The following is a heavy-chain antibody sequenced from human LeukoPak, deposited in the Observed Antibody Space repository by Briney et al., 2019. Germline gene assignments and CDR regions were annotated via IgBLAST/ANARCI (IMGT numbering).Heavy chain of an antibody. J-gene: IGHJ4*02. CDR3: AKGPAPMAVAGTDY. CDR1: GFTFSSYA. V-gene: IGHV3-23*01. Sequence: PGGSLRLSCAASGFTFSSYAMSWVRQAPGKGLEWVSAISGSGGSTYYADSVKGRFTISRDNSKNTLYLQMNGLRAEDTAVYYCAKGPAPMAVAGTDYWGQGTLVTVSS. D-gene: IGHD6-19*01. CDR2: ISGSGGST.